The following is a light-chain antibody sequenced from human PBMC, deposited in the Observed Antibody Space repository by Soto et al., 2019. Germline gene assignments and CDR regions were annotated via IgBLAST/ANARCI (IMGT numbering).Light chain of an antibody. CDR2: WAS. Sequence: DILMTHSPDSLVESVGERAIINCKTSQSVLYSGNYKNYLTWYQQKPGQPPKLLIYWASTRETGVPDRFSGSGSGTDFTLTFSSLQAEDVAVYYCQQYYTTPLTFGGGTKVDIK. CDR1: QSVLYSGNYKNY. J-gene: IGKJ4*01. CDR3: QQYYTTPLT. V-gene: IGKV4-1*01.